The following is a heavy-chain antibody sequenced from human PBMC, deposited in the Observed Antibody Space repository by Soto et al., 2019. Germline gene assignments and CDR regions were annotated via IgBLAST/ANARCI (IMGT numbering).Heavy chain of an antibody. V-gene: IGHV3-49*05. CDR1: GFTFGDYA. CDR2: VRSRAYGGTT. J-gene: IGHJ6*02. Sequence: EVQVVESGGGLVKPGQSLRLSCTASGFTFGDYAMSWFRQAPGKGLEWVGVVRSRAYGGTTDYAASVRGSFTISRDDSKSIAYLQMNTLRTEDTAVYYCARYTYTSRYSYFGMDFWGPGTTVTVSS. CDR3: ARYTYTSRYSYFGMDF. D-gene: IGHD6-13*01.